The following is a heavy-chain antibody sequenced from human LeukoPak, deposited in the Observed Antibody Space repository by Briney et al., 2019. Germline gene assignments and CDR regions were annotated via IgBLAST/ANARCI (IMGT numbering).Heavy chain of an antibody. CDR1: GDSVSRNTAG. V-gene: IGHV6-1*01. Sequence: SQTLSLTCAISGDSVSRNTAGWSWIRQSPSRGLEWLGRTYHRSKWYSDFAPSVRNRITINPDTSKNQFSLQLNSVTPEDTAVYYCARMFTSIAAASWEEDPNWFDPWGQGTLVTVSS. J-gene: IGHJ5*02. D-gene: IGHD6-13*01. CDR2: TYHRSKWYS. CDR3: ARMFTSIAAASWEEDPNWFDP.